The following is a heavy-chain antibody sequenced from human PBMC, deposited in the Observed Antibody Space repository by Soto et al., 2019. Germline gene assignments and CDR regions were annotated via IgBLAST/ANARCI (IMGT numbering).Heavy chain of an antibody. D-gene: IGHD3-10*01. CDR3: ARGSTDSYPGSRIFDF. V-gene: IGHV3-23*01. CDR2: ITDTGGDA. Sequence: GGSLRLSCVASGLTFGSRAMSWVRRAPGEGLQWVSTITDTGGDAKYADSVRGRFVISRDNSKKILYLQMTSLTAEDSAMYFCARGSTDSYPGSRIFDFWGRGTLVTVSS. CDR1: GLTFGSRA. J-gene: IGHJ4*02.